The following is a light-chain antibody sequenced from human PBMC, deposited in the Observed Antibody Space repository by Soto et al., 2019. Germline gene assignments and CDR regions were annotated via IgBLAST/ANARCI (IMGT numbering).Light chain of an antibody. CDR2: SAS. CDR1: QGISNS. CDR3: QQGNSFPLT. V-gene: IGKV1-12*01. J-gene: IGKJ4*01. Sequence: DIQMTQSPSSVSASVGDRVTIICRASQGISNSLAWFQQKPGEAPRLLIYSASSLHSGVPSRFSGSGSGTDFTLTINSLQPEDFATYYCQQGNSFPLTFGGGTKVEIK.